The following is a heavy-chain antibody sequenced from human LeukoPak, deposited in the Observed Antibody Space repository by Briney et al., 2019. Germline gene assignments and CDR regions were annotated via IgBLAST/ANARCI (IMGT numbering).Heavy chain of an antibody. V-gene: IGHV3-7*01. CDR3: AIDGRTTVTKGTPTAHYY. CDR2: IKQDGSEK. Sequence: GGSLRLSCAASGFTFSSYWMSWVRQAPGKGLEWVANIKQDGSEKYYVDSVKGRFTISRDNAKNSLYLQMNSLRAEDTAVYYCAIDGRTTVTKGTPTAHYYWGQGTLVTVSS. J-gene: IGHJ4*02. CDR1: GFTFSSYW. D-gene: IGHD4-17*01.